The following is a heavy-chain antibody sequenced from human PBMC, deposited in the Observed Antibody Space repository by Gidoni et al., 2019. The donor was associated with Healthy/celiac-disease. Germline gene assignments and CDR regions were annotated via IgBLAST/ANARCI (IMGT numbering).Heavy chain of an antibody. CDR1: GYSFTSYW. D-gene: IGHD2-8*01. CDR2: IDPSDSYT. V-gene: IGHV5-10-1*01. Sequence: EVQLVQSGAEVKKPGESLRISGKGSGYSFTSYWISWLRQMPGKGLEWLGTIDPSDSYTNYSPSFQGHVTISADKSISTAYLQWSSLKASDTAMYYCAREDIVLMVYAISPGIYDRPNWFDPWGQGTLVTVSS. CDR3: AREDIVLMVYAISPGIYDRPNWFDP. J-gene: IGHJ5*02.